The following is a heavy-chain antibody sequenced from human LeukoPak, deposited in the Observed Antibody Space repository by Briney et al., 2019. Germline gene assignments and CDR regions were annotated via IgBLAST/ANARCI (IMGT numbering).Heavy chain of an antibody. V-gene: IGHV4-59*08. D-gene: IGHD4-23*01. CDR1: GGSITSYY. J-gene: IGHJ6*02. Sequence: PSETLSLTCTVSGGSITSYYWSWIRQPAGKGLEWIGYIYYSGSTNYNPSFKSRVTISVDTSKNQFSLKLSSVTAADTAVYYCARGDYGGNSYYYYYGMDVWGQGTTVTVSS. CDR2: IYYSGST. CDR3: ARGDYGGNSYYYYYGMDV.